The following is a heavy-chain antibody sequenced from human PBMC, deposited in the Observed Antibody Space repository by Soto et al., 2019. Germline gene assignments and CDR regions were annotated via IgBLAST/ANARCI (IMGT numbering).Heavy chain of an antibody. CDR1: GGSISTVGHS. D-gene: IGHD1-1*01. V-gene: IGHV4-31*03. J-gene: IGHJ4*02. CDR2: IYHTGST. CDR3: ARATGTLRSRNCDY. Sequence: PSETLSLSFSVSGGSISTVGHSWTWIRQPPGKGLEWIGSIYHTGSTYYSKSLRSRLTMSVDTSKSQFSLRLSSVAAADTAVYYCARATGTLRSRNCDYWGQGSLVT.